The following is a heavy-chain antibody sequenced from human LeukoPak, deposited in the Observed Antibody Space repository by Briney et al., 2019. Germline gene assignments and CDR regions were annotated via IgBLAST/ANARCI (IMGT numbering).Heavy chain of an antibody. CDR3: AKSMATVTPYYYYGMDV. CDR1: GCTFSSYG. J-gene: IGHJ6*02. CDR2: ISYDGSNK. V-gene: IGHV3-30*18. D-gene: IGHD4-11*01. Sequence: GRSLRLSCAVSGCTFSSYGMHWVRQAPGKGLEWVAVISYDGSNKYYADSVKGRFTISRDNSKNTLYLQMNSLRAEDTAVYYCAKSMATVTPYYYYGMDVWGQGTTVTVSS.